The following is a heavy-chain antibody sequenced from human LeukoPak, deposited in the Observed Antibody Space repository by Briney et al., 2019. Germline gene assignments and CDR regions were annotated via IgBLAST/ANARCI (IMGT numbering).Heavy chain of an antibody. V-gene: IGHV4-61*02. D-gene: IGHD3-3*01. CDR1: GGSLSSGSYY. CDR2: IYTSGST. Sequence: SETLSLTCTVSGGSLSSGSYYWSWIRQPAGKGLEWIGRIYTSGSTNYNPSLKSRVTISVDTSKNQFSLKLSSVTAADTAVYYCAREPEEIFGVVRFRWFDPWGQGTLVTVSS. CDR3: AREPEEIFGVVRFRWFDP. J-gene: IGHJ5*02.